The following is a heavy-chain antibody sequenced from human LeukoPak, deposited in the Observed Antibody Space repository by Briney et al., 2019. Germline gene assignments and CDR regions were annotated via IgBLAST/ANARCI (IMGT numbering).Heavy chain of an antibody. J-gene: IGHJ4*02. CDR1: GFTFSSYA. CDR3: AKDRANWAIDD. D-gene: IGHD3-16*01. Sequence: GGSLRLSCAASGFTFSSYAMRWVRQAPGKGLEWVSGISGRGDSTYYADSVKGRFTISRDNSQNTLCLQMNSLRVEDTAVYYCAKDRANWAIDDWGQGTQVTVSS. V-gene: IGHV3-23*01. CDR2: ISGRGDST.